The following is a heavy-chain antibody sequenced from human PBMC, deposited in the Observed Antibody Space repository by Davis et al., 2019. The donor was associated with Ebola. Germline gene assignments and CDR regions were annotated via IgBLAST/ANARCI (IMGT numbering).Heavy chain of an antibody. J-gene: IGHJ5*02. CDR3: TRDFDWHEGS. D-gene: IGHD3-9*01. Sequence: VWVSRINTDETKTGYADSVRGRFTISRDIAKNTLFLQMNSLTADDSAVYYCTRDFDWHEGSWGQRTLVTVSS. V-gene: IGHV3-74*01. CDR2: INTDETKT.